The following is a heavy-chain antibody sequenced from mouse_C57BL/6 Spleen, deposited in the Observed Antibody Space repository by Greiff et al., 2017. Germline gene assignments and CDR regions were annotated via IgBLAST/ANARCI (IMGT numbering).Heavy chain of an antibody. Sequence: QVQLKQPGAELVMPGASVKLSCKASGYTFTSYWMHWVKHRPGQGLEWIGKFDPSDSYTNYNQKFKGKSTLTVDKSSSTAYMQLSSLTSEDSAVYYCARRGAQATAWFAYWGQGTLVTVSA. CDR1: GYTFTSYW. V-gene: IGHV1-69*01. CDR2: FDPSDSYT. D-gene: IGHD3-2*02. CDR3: ARRGAQATAWFAY. J-gene: IGHJ3*01.